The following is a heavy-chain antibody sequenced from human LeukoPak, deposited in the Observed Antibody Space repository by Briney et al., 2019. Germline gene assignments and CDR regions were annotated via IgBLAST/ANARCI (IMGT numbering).Heavy chain of an antibody. D-gene: IGHD6-19*01. V-gene: IGHV3-30-3*01. CDR3: ARDSAGDF. J-gene: IGHJ4*02. Sequence: GGSLRLSCAASGFTFSSYAMHWVRQAPGKGLEWVAVISYDGSNKDYADSMKGRFTISRDNSKNTLYVQMNSLRAEDTAVYYCARDSAGDFWGQGTLVTVSS. CDR1: GFTFSSYA. CDR2: ISYDGSNK.